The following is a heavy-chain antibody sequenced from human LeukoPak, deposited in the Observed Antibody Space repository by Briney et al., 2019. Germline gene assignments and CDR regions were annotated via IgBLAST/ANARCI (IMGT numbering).Heavy chain of an antibody. CDR3: AREPDNWFDP. J-gene: IGHJ5*02. V-gene: IGHV3-7*01. CDR1: GFAFRTNW. CDR2: IKQDGAEK. Sequence: GGSLRLSCAASGFAFRTNWMSWVRQAPGKGLQWVANIKQDGAEKFYVDSAKGRFTISRDNAKSTLYLQMDSLRVEDTAVYYCAREPDNWFDPWGQGTLVTVSS.